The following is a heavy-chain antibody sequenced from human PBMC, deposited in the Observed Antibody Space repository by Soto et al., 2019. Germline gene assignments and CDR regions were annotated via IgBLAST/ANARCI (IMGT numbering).Heavy chain of an antibody. J-gene: IGHJ4*02. CDR2: IYHSGST. Sequence: SETLSLTCAVSGGSISSGGYSWSWIRQPPGKGLEWIGYIYHSGSTYYNPSLKSRVTISVDRSKNQFSLKLSSVTAADTAVYYCARAYCGGDCYPGLNYFDYWGQGTLVTVSS. D-gene: IGHD2-21*02. V-gene: IGHV4-30-2*01. CDR1: GGSISSGGYS. CDR3: ARAYCGGDCYPGLNYFDY.